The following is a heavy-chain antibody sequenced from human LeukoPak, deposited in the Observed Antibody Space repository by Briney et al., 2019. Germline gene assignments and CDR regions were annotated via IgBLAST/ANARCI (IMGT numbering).Heavy chain of an antibody. J-gene: IGHJ4*02. CDR3: AQGGAWLRFDH. Sequence: GGSLRLSCAASGFTFNRYGMNWVRQAPGKGLEWVSGISPGGDIKYYADSVKGRFVISRDNSKNTVYLQMNSLRVDDTARCYCAQGGAWLRFDHWGQGTLVTVSS. CDR1: GFTFNRYG. CDR2: ISPGGDIK. V-gene: IGHV3-23*01. D-gene: IGHD5-12*01.